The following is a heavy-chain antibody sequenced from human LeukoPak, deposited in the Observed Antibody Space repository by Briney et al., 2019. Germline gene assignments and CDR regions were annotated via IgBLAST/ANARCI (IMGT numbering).Heavy chain of an antibody. V-gene: IGHV3-23*01. D-gene: IGHD3-3*02. CDR2: ISGSGAST. Sequence: GGSLRLSCAVSGFTFSSYAMSWVRQAPGRGLEWVSGISGSGASTYYADSVKGRFPISRDNSKNTLYLQMNSLRAEDTAVYYCAKIAGPFMGDGFDIWGQGTMVTVSS. J-gene: IGHJ3*02. CDR1: GFTFSSYA. CDR3: AKIAGPFMGDGFDI.